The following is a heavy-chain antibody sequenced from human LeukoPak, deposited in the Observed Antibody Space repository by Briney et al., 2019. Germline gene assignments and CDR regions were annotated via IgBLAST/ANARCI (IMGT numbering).Heavy chain of an antibody. CDR3: AKAGKYCSGGSCYYYYGMDV. Sequence: GGSLRLSCAASGFTFSSYGMSWVRQAPGKGLEWVSAISGSGGSTYYADSVKGRFTISRDNSKNTLYLQMNSLRAEDTAVYYCAKAGKYCSGGSCYYYYGMDVWGQGTTVTVSS. J-gene: IGHJ6*02. CDR2: ISGSGGST. V-gene: IGHV3-23*01. CDR1: GFTFSSYG. D-gene: IGHD2-15*01.